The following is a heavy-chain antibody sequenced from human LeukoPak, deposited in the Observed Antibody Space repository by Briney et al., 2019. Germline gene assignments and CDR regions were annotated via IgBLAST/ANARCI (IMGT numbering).Heavy chain of an antibody. CDR3: ARDEKYYYDSSGYFY. J-gene: IGHJ4*02. D-gene: IGHD3-22*01. Sequence: ASVKVSCKASGYTFTGYYMHWVRQAPGQGLEWMGWINPNSGGTNYAQKFQGRVTMTRDTSISTAYMELSRLRSDDTAVYFCARDEKYYYDSSGYFYWGQGTLVTVSS. V-gene: IGHV1-2*02. CDR1: GYTFTGYY. CDR2: INPNSGGT.